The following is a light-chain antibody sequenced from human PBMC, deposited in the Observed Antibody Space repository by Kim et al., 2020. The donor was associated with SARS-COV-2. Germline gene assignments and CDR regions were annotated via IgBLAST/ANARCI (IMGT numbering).Light chain of an antibody. V-gene: IGKV1-39*01. CDR1: QGITTY. CDR3: QQSYSLPRT. Sequence: DIQMTQSPSSLSASVGDRVTITCRASQGITTYLNWYQQKPGKAPNVLIYGASTLQSGVPSRFSGSGSGTDFTLTINSLQPEDFATYYCQQSYSLPRTFGQGTKVDIK. J-gene: IGKJ1*01. CDR2: GAS.